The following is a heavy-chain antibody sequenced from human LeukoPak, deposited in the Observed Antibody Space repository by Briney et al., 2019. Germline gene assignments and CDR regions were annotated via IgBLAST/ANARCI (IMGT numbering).Heavy chain of an antibody. D-gene: IGHD3-9*01. J-gene: IGHJ4*02. V-gene: IGHV3-7*01. CDR1: GFTFSSYW. CDR3: TRDMQGSRLYLVCSQND. CDR2: IKQDGSEK. Sequence: PGGSLRLSCAASGFTFSSYWMSWVRQAPGKGLEWVANIKQDGSEKYYVDSVKGRFTISRDNAMNTLYLQMNSLRAEDSALYYCTRDMQGSRLYLVCSQNDWGQGTLVTVSS.